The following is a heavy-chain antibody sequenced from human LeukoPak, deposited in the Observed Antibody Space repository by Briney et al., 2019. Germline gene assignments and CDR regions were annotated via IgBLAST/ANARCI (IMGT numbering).Heavy chain of an antibody. CDR2: ISGSGGST. Sequence: GGSLRLSFAASGFTFSSYAMSWVRQAPGKGLEWVSAISGSGGSTYYADSVKGRFTISRDNSKNTLYLQMNSLRAEDTAVYYCAKDPVDSSSWYDGYFDYWGQGTLVTVSS. D-gene: IGHD6-13*01. CDR3: AKDPVDSSSWYDGYFDY. J-gene: IGHJ4*02. V-gene: IGHV3-23*01. CDR1: GFTFSSYA.